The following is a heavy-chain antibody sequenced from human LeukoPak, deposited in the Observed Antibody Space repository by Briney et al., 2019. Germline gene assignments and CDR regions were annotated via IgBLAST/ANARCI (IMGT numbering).Heavy chain of an antibody. CDR3: ATLTKLRGYFDY. V-gene: IGHV1-46*01. Sequence: ASVKVSCKASGYTFTSYYMHWVRQAPGQGLEWMGIINPSGGSTSYAQKFQGRVTMTRDTSTSTVYMELSSLRSEDTAVYYCATLTKLRGYFDYWGQGTLVTVSS. J-gene: IGHJ4*02. CDR1: GYTFTSYY. D-gene: IGHD4-11*01. CDR2: INPSGGST.